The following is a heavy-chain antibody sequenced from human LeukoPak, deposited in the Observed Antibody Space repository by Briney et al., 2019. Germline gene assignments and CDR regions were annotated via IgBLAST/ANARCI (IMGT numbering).Heavy chain of an antibody. CDR1: LYSFTSYW. Sequence: GESLKSSCKGSLYSFTSYWIGWVRQMPGKGLEWMGIIYPGDSDTIYSPSFQGQVTISADKSISTAYLQWSSLKASDTAMYYCARQKAITIFGVAHYYYYMDVWGKGTTVTVSS. CDR2: IYPGDSDT. CDR3: ARQKAITIFGVAHYYYYMDV. V-gene: IGHV5-51*01. D-gene: IGHD3-3*01. J-gene: IGHJ6*03.